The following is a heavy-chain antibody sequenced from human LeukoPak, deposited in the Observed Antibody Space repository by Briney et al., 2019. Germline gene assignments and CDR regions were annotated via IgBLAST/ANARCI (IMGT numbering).Heavy chain of an antibody. CDR3: ARLVRSSSYYFYGMDV. J-gene: IGHJ6*02. CDR1: GGSISSHY. Sequence: SETLSLTCTVSGGSISSHYWSWIRQPPGKGLEWIGYMYDSGSTKYNPSLKSRVTISVDMSRNQFSLKLSSVTAADTAVYYCARLVRSSSYYFYGMDVWGQGTTVTVSS. V-gene: IGHV4-59*08. D-gene: IGHD6-6*01. CDR2: MYDSGST.